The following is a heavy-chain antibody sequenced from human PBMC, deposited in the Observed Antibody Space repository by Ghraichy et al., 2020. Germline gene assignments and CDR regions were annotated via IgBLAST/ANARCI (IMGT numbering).Heavy chain of an antibody. CDR1: GFTFSSYA. V-gene: IGHV3-23*01. J-gene: IGHJ6*02. CDR2: ISGSVGST. CDR3: AKSHPQGYCSSTSCYWAPSGMDV. Sequence: GRSLRLSCAASGFTFSSYAMSWVRQAPGKGLGWVSAISGSVGSTYYADSVTGRFTISRDHSKNTLYLQMNSLRAEDTAVYYCAKSHPQGYCSSTSCYWAPSGMDVWGQGTTVTVSS. D-gene: IGHD2-2*01.